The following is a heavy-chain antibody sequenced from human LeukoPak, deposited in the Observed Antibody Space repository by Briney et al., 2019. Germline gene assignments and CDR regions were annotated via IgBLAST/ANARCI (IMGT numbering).Heavy chain of an antibody. CDR2: IIPIFGTT. CDR1: GGTFSNYG. V-gene: IGHV1-69*05. Sequence: SVTVSCTASGGTFSNYGITWVRQAPGQGLEWMGGIIPIFGTTNYAQKFQGRVTITTDESTSTAYMELSSLRSEDTAVYYCARVEKSHYDSLYYMDVWGKGTTVTVSS. J-gene: IGHJ6*03. CDR3: ARVEKSHYDSLYYMDV. D-gene: IGHD3-3*01.